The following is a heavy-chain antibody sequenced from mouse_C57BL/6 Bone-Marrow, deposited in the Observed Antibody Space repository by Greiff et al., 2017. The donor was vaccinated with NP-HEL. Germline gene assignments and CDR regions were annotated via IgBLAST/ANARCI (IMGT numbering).Heavy chain of an antibody. J-gene: IGHJ4*01. CDR1: GFSFNTYA. CDR3: VRRGSRGAMDY. D-gene: IGHD1-1*01. V-gene: IGHV10-1*01. CDR2: IRSKSNNYAT. Sequence: EVKLVESGGGLVQPKGSLKLSCAASGFSFNTYAMNWVRQAPGKGVEWVARIRSKSNNYATYYADSVKDRFTISRDDSESMLYLQMNNLKTEDTAMYYCVRRGSRGAMDYWGQGTSVTVSS.